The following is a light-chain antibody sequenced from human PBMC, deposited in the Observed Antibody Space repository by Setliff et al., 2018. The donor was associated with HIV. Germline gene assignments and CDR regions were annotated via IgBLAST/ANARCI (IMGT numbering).Light chain of an antibody. CDR2: KDS. J-gene: IGLJ1*01. V-gene: IGLV3-25*03. CDR3: QSADSSGTYV. Sequence: SYELTQPPSVSVPPGQTARITCSGDALPKQYAYWYQQKLGQAPVLVIYKDSERPSGIPERFSGSSSGTTVTLTISGVQAEDEADYYCQSADSSGTYVFGTGTKVTVL. CDR1: ALPKQY.